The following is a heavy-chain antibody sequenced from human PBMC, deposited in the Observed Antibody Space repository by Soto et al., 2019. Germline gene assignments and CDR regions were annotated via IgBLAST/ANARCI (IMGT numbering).Heavy chain of an antibody. CDR1: GGSISSSSYY. D-gene: IGHD3-3*01. CDR3: ASSITIFGVVIMSSFYDY. Sequence: SETLSLTCTVSGGSISSSSYYWGWIRQPPGKGLEWIGSIYYSGSTYYNPSLKSRVTISVDTSKNQFSLKLSSVTAADTAVYYCASSITIFGVVIMSSFYDYWGQGTLVTVSS. CDR2: IYYSGST. V-gene: IGHV4-39*01. J-gene: IGHJ4*02.